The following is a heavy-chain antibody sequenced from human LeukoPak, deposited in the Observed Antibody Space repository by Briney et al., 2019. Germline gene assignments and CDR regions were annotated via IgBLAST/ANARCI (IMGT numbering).Heavy chain of an antibody. CDR3: ARRGYDYVWGSYRSYYFDY. Sequence: ASVKVSCKASGYTFTSYAMHWVRQAPGQRLEWMGWINAGNGNTKYSQKFQGRVTITRDTSTSTAYMELSSLRSEDTAVYYCARRGYDYVWGSYRSYYFDYWGQGTLVTVSS. CDR1: GYTFTSYA. J-gene: IGHJ4*02. CDR2: INAGNGNT. V-gene: IGHV1-3*01. D-gene: IGHD3-16*02.